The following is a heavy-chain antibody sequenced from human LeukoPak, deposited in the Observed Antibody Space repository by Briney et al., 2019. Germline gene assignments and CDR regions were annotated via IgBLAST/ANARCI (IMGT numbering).Heavy chain of an antibody. V-gene: IGHV3-48*02. CDR2: ISSSSSNI. CDR3: ARDSSVDL. CDR1: GLTFSIYS. Sequence: GGSLRLSCAASGLTFSIYSMNWVRRAPGKGMEWVSYISSSSSNINYADSVKGRFTIARDNAKNSLYLQMSSLRDEDTAVYYCARDSSVDLWGRGTLVTVSS. J-gene: IGHJ2*01.